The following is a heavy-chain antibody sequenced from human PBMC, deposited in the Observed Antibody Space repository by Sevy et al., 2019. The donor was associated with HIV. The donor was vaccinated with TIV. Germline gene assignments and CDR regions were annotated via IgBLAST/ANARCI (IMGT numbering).Heavy chain of an antibody. D-gene: IGHD2-2*01. CDR3: ATDTLVYCITTTCNTDY. V-gene: IGHV3-49*03. CDR1: GFTFRDYA. J-gene: IGHJ4*02. CDR2: IRVRAYGGTT. Sequence: GGSLRLSCATSGFTFRDYAMSWFRQAPGKGLEWVGCIRVRAYGGTTEYAASVKGRFTISRDDSKSFAYLEMNNLKTEDTAVYYCATDTLVYCITTTCNTDYWGQGTLVTVSS.